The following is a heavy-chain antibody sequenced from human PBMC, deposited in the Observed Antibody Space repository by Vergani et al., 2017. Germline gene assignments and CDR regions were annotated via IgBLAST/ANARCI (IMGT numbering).Heavy chain of an antibody. CDR1: GFTFSTSA. CDR3: VKDAGSYENFFDS. CDR2: LTGRGGST. D-gene: IGHD1-26*01. J-gene: IGHJ4*02. V-gene: IGHV3-23*01. Sequence: EVQLLESGGSLKQPGGSVRLSCAASGFTFSTSAMHWVRQAPGKGLEWVSALTGRGGSTYYADSFKGRFIISRDNSRDTLYLQRNSLRPEDTATYYCVKDAGSYENFFDSWGQGTLVTVSS.